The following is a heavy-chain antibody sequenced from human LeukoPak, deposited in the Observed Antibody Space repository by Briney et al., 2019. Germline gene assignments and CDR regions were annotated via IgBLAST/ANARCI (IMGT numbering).Heavy chain of an antibody. Sequence: GGSLRLSCAASGFTFSSYSMNWVRQAPGKGLEWVSSISSSSSYIYYADSVKGRFTISRDNAKNSLYLQMNSLRAEDTAVYYRAKDLGAAAGTDYYYGMDVWGQGTTVTVSS. CDR1: GFTFSSYS. V-gene: IGHV3-21*01. D-gene: IGHD6-13*01. CDR2: ISSSSSYI. CDR3: AKDLGAAAGTDYYYGMDV. J-gene: IGHJ6*02.